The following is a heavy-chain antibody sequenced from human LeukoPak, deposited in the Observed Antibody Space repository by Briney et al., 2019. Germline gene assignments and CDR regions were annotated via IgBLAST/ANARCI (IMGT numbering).Heavy chain of an antibody. CDR1: GLSFSSYW. Sequence: GGSLRLSCTASGLSFSSYWLTWVRQAPGKGLEGVTNIKQEGSEKNYVASVKGRFTISTDETKNSLHLQMNSLRDEDTAVYHCVSRRCTATACFAASFNCFDYWGQGTLVPVSS. CDR2: IKQEGSEK. D-gene: IGHD2-8*02. CDR3: VSRRCTATACFAASFNCFDY. J-gene: IGHJ4*02. V-gene: IGHV3-7*01.